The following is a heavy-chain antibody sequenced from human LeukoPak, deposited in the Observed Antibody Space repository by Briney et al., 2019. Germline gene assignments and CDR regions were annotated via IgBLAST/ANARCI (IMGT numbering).Heavy chain of an antibody. CDR1: GFTFSGSA. CDR3: IGRFGGSNWFDP. CDR2: IRSKANSYAT. D-gene: IGHD3-10*01. Sequence: GGSLRLSCAASGFTFSGSAMHWVRQASGKGLEWVGRIRSKANSYATAYAASVKGRFTISRDDSKNTAYLQMNSLKTEDTAVYSCIGRFGGSNWFDPWGQGTLVTVSS. V-gene: IGHV3-73*01. J-gene: IGHJ5*02.